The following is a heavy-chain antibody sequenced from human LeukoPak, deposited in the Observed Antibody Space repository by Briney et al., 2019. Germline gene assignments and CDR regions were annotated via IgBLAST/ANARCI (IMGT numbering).Heavy chain of an antibody. V-gene: IGHV5-51*01. CDR3: ARWTGDYYGSGEYYFDY. CDR1: GYSFTSYW. CDR2: IYPGDSDT. J-gene: IGHJ4*02. Sequence: GESLKISCKGSGYSFTSYWIGWVRQMPGKGLEWMGIIYPGDSDTRYSPSCQGQVTISANKSISTPDLQWSSLKASDPAMYYCARWTGDYYGSGEYYFDYWGQGTLVTVSS. D-gene: IGHD3-10*01.